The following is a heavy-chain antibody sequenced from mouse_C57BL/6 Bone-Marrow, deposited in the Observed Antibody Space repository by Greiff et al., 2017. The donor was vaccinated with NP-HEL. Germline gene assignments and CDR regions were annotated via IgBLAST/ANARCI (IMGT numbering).Heavy chain of an antibody. CDR2: INPSSGYT. CDR1: GYTFTSYW. CDR3: ARSAYGSSLNWYFDV. V-gene: IGHV1-7*01. Sequence: QVQLKESGAELAKPGASVKLSCKASGYTFTSYWMHWVKQRPGQGLEWIGYINPSSGYTKYNQKFKDKATLTADKSSSTAYMQLSSLTYEDSAVYYCARSAYGSSLNWYFDVWGTGTTVTVSS. J-gene: IGHJ1*03. D-gene: IGHD1-1*01.